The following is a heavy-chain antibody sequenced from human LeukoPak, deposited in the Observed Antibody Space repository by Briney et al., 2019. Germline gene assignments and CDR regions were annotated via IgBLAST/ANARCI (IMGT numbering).Heavy chain of an antibody. CDR1: GFTFSSYW. CDR3: AASPMIVLPFDY. V-gene: IGHV3-74*01. Sequence: PGGSLRLSCAASGFTFSSYWMHWVRQAPGKGLVWVSRINSDGSSTSYADSVKGRFTISRDNAKNTLYLQMNSLRAEDTAVYYCAASPMIVLPFDYWGQGTLVTVSS. J-gene: IGHJ4*02. CDR2: INSDGSST. D-gene: IGHD3-22*01.